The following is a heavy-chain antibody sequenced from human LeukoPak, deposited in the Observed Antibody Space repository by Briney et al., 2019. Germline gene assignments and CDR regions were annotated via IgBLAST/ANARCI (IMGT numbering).Heavy chain of an antibody. CDR3: TRGVVGNYGNFDC. CDR2: INSGGTTT. CDR1: GFTLSSYW. D-gene: IGHD1-26*01. Sequence: GGSLRLPCAASGFTLSSYWMHWVRQAPGKGLVWVSRINSGGTTTDYADSVKGRFTISRDNAQNTLYLQMNSLRDEDTAVYYCTRGVVGNYGNFDCWGQGTLVTVSS. V-gene: IGHV3-74*01. J-gene: IGHJ4*02.